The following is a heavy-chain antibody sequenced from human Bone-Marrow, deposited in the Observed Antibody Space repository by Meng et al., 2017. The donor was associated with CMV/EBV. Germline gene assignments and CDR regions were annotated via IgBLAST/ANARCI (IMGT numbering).Heavy chain of an antibody. CDR3: ARDYLVVVPAAIHSVYYYYYYGMDV. CDR2: ISYDGSNK. J-gene: IGHJ6*02. CDR1: GFTFSSYA. V-gene: IGHV3-30-3*01. D-gene: IGHD2-2*01. Sequence: GESLKISCAASGFTFSSYAMHWVRQAPGKGLEWVAVISYDGSNKYYADSVKGRFTISRDNSKNTLYLQMNSLRAEDTAVYYCARDYLVVVPAAIHSVYYYYYYGMDVWGQGPTVTVSS.